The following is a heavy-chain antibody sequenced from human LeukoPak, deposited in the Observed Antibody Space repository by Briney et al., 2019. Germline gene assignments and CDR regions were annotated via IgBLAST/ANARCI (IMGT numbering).Heavy chain of an antibody. Sequence: GGSLRLSCAASTFTFSSYSMNCVRQAPGKGLEWVSSISTIISYIYYTDSRKGRFTISRENAKNSLYLQMNSLRDEDTAAYYCARLGTYCSSTSCYTHDAFDLWGQGTMVTVSS. D-gene: IGHD2-2*02. CDR3: ARLGTYCSSTSCYTHDAFDL. CDR1: TFTFSSYS. J-gene: IGHJ3*01. V-gene: IGHV3-21*01. CDR2: ISTIISYI.